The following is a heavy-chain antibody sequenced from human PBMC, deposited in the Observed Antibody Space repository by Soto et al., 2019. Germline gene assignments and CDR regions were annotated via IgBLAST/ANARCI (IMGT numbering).Heavy chain of an antibody. CDR1: GFTFSTYG. J-gene: IGHJ6*02. CDR3: ARDIHYYDSSGQYYYGMDV. CDR2: IWNEGRNK. Sequence: QVQLVESGGGVAQPGGSLRLSCAGSGFTFSTYGLHWVRQPPGKGLGWVAVIWNEGRNKNYADSVKGRFTISRNNSKNTLYLQMNSLRAEDTAVYYCARDIHYYDSSGQYYYGMDVWGQGTTVTVSS. D-gene: IGHD3-22*01. V-gene: IGHV3-33*01.